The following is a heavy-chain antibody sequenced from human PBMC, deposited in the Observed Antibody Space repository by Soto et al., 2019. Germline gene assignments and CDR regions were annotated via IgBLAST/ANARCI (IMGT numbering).Heavy chain of an antibody. D-gene: IGHD3-10*01. CDR2: IIPIFGTE. CDR3: ARVGVYGSGSEEDY. V-gene: IGHV1-69*01. Sequence: QVQLVQSGAEVKKPGSSVKVSCKASGGTFSSYAISWVRQAPGQGLEWMGGIIPIFGTENYAQKFQGRVTITAEESTSTAEMELSSLRSEDTDVYYCARVGVYGSGSEEDYWGQGTLVTVSS. J-gene: IGHJ4*02. CDR1: GGTFSSYA.